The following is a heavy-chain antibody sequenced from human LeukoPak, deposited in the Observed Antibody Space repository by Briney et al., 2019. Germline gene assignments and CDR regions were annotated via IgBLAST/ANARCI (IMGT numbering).Heavy chain of an antibody. D-gene: IGHD2-15*01. CDR3: ARGHCSGGSCPNDAFDI. CDR1: GGSISSYY. J-gene: IGHJ3*02. V-gene: IGHV4-59*08. Sequence: SETLSLTCTVSGGSISSYYWSWIRQPPGKGLEWIGYIYYSGSTNYNPSLKSRVTISVDTSKNQSSLKLSSVTAADTAVYYCARGHCSGGSCPNDAFDIWGQGTMVTVSS. CDR2: IYYSGST.